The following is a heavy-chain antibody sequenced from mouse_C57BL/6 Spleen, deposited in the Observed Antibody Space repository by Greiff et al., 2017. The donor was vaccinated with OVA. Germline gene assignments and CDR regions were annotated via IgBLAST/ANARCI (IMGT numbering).Heavy chain of an antibody. D-gene: IGHD2-1*01. Sequence: EVQLVESGGGLVKPGGSLKLSCAASGFTFSDYGMHWVRQAPEKGLEWVAYISSGSSTIYYADTVKGRFTISRDNAKNTLFLQMTSLRSEDTAMYYCARGDKGNYYFDYWGQGTTLTVSS. J-gene: IGHJ2*01. CDR2: ISSGSSTI. CDR1: GFTFSDYG. CDR3: ARGDKGNYYFDY. V-gene: IGHV5-17*01.